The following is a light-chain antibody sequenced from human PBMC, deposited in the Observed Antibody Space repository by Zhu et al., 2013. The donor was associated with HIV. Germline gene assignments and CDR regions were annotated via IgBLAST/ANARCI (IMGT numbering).Light chain of an antibody. CDR1: QSLLHSDGTTY. CDR2: RVS. J-gene: IGKJ2*03. Sequence: VLTQTPLSLSVAPGQPASISCKSSQSLLHSDGTTYLHWYLQRPGQSPQLLIHRVSRRFSGVPDRFSGSGSGTDFTLKISRVEAEDVGGYYCMQSIHLPYSFGQGTKLEIK. V-gene: IGKV2-29*03. CDR3: MQSIHLPYS.